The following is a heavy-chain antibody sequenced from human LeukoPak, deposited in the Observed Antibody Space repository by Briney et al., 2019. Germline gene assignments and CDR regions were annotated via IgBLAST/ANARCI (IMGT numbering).Heavy chain of an antibody. J-gene: IGHJ1*01. CDR1: GFTLSSYW. V-gene: IGHV3-74*01. Sequence: GGSLRLSCAASGFTLSSYWMHWVRQAPRRGRVWVSRIKSDGSTNYADSVKGRFTISRDNAKNTVSLQMNSLRAEDTGVYYCARAPSEIGGYYPEYFRHWGQGTLVTVSS. CDR3: ARAPSEIGGYYPEYFRH. CDR2: IKSDGST. D-gene: IGHD3-22*01.